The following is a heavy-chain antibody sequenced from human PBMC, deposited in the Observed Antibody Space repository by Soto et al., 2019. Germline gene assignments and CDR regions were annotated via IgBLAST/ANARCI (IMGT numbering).Heavy chain of an antibody. J-gene: IGHJ4*02. V-gene: IGHV4-39*01. CDR1: GGSISSSSYY. CDR3: ARQRKWELTL. D-gene: IGHD1-26*01. Sequence: SETLSLTCTVSGGSISSSSYYWGWIRQPPGKGLEWIGSIYYSGSTYYNPSLKSRVTISVDTSKNQFSLKLSSVTAADTAVYYCARQRKWELTLWGQGTLVTVSS. CDR2: IYYSGST.